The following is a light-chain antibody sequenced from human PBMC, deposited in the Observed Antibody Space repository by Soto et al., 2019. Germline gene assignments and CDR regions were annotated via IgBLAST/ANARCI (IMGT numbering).Light chain of an antibody. V-gene: IGKV3-20*01. CDR1: QTVGSSY. Sequence: EIVLTQSPGTLSLSPGERATLSCRASQTVGSSYLAWYQQKPGQAPRLLIYGASSRATGIPDRFSGSGSGTDFTLTISRLEPEDFAVYYCQQYGSSHLTFGGGTMVEIK. CDR2: GAS. CDR3: QQYGSSHLT. J-gene: IGKJ4*01.